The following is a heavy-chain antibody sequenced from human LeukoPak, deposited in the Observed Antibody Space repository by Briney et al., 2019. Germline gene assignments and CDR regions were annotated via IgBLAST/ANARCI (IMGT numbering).Heavy chain of an antibody. Sequence: GASVKVSCKASGYTFTSYGISWVRQAPGQGLEWMGWISAYNGDTNYAQKLQGRVTMTTDTSTSTAYMELRSLRSDDTAVFYCARGGYSSGWYWDGLDDYYYYGLEVWGQGTTVTVSS. D-gene: IGHD6-19*01. J-gene: IGHJ6*02. CDR3: ARGGYSSGWYWDGLDDYYYYGLEV. CDR1: GYTFTSYG. V-gene: IGHV1-18*01. CDR2: ISAYNGDT.